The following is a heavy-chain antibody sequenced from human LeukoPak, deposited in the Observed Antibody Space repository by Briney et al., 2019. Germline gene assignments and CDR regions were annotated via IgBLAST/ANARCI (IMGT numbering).Heavy chain of an antibody. CDR2: ISAYNGNT. D-gene: IGHD3-10*01. Sequence: ASVKVSCKASGYTFTSYGISWVRQAPGQGLEWMGWISAYNGNTNYAQKLQGRVTMTTDTSTSTAYMELRSLRSDDTAVYYCARARLTMVRGVISHNWFDPWGQGTLVTVSS. CDR1: GYTFTSYG. CDR3: ARARLTMVRGVISHNWFDP. V-gene: IGHV1-18*01. J-gene: IGHJ5*02.